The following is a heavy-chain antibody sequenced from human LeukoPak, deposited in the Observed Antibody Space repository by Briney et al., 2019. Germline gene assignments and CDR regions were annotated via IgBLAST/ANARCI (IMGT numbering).Heavy chain of an antibody. CDR2: ISAYNGST. J-gene: IGHJ4*02. Sequence: ASVKVSCKASGYTFTSYGISWVRQAPGQGLEWMGWISAYNGSTNYAQKLQGRVTMTTDTSTSTAYMELRSLRSDDTAVYYCARDRVQKTGYSGYEPTFDYWGQGTLVTVSS. V-gene: IGHV1-18*01. CDR1: GYTFTSYG. CDR3: ARDRVQKTGYSGYEPTFDY. D-gene: IGHD5-12*01.